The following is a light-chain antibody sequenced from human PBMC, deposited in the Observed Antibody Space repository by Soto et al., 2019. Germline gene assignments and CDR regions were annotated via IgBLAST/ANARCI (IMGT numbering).Light chain of an antibody. CDR1: SGHSSYA. Sequence: QSVLTQSPSASASLGASVKLTCTLSSGHSSYAIAWHQQQPEKGPRYLMKLNSDGSHSKGDGIPDRFSGSSSGAERYLTISSLQSEDEAEYYCQTWGTGIPVFGGGTKVTVL. V-gene: IGLV4-69*01. J-gene: IGLJ2*01. CDR3: QTWGTGIPV. CDR2: LNSDGSH.